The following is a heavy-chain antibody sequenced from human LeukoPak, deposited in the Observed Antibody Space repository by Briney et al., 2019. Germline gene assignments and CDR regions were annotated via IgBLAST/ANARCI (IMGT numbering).Heavy chain of an antibody. J-gene: IGHJ4*02. CDR3: AKEGRSLQTY. CDR1: GFMFSSNW. V-gene: IGHV3-7*03. CDR2: IKEDGTET. Sequence: GGSLRPSCAASGFMFSSNWMSWVRLAPGKGLEWVANIKEDGTETYYVDSVKGRFTISRDNAKNSLYLQMNSLRVEDTAVYYCAKEGRSLQTYWGQGTLVTVSS. D-gene: IGHD5-24*01.